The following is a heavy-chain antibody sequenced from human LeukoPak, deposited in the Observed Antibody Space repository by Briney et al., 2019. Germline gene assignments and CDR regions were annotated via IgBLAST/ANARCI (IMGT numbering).Heavy chain of an antibody. D-gene: IGHD1-26*01. CDR2: VSGSGGST. J-gene: IGHJ4*02. CDR1: GFTFSSNT. Sequence: GGSLRLSCAASGFTFSSNTMRWVRQARGKGLEWVSTVSGSGGSTYYADSVKGRFTISRDNSKNTLYLQMNSLRAEDTAVYYCAKALSGSYYFDFWGQGTLVTVSS. CDR3: AKALSGSYYFDF. V-gene: IGHV3-23*01.